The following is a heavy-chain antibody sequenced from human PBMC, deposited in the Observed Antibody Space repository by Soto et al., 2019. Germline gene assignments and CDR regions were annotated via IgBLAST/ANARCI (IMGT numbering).Heavy chain of an antibody. Sequence: ASVKVSCKASGYTFTNYGITWVRQAPGQGLEWMGWIGAYNGNTHYTERLQGRVTMTTDTSTSTAYMELRSLRSEDTAVYYCARGPDSGYYDFWRRYYMDVWGKGTTVTVSS. CDR1: GYTFTNYG. J-gene: IGHJ6*03. CDR3: ARGPDSGYYDFWRRYYMDV. CDR2: IGAYNGNT. V-gene: IGHV1-18*01. D-gene: IGHD3-3*01.